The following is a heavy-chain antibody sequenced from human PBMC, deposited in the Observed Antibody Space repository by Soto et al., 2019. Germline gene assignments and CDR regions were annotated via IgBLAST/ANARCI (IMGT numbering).Heavy chain of an antibody. CDR1: GFTFSSYA. CDR2: ISGSGGST. J-gene: IGHJ5*02. D-gene: IGHD3-3*01. V-gene: IGHV3-23*01. CDR3: AKVGAYRATYYDFWSGFGWFDP. Sequence: PGGSLRLSCAASGFTFSSYATSWVRQAPGKGLEWVSAISGSGGSTYYADSVKGRFTISRDNSKNTLFLQMNSLRAEDTAVYYCAKVGAYRATYYDFWSGFGWFDPWGQGTLVTVSS.